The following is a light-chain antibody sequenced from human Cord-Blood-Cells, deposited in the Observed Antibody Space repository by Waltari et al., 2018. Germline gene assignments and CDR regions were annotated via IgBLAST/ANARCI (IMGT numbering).Light chain of an antibody. J-gene: IGKJ1*01. CDR1: QSISSD. V-gene: IGKV1-39*01. CDR3: QQSYSTPRT. CDR2: AAS. Sequence: DIQMTQSPSSLSASVGDRVTITCRASQSISSDLNWYHQKPGKAPKLLIYAASSLQSGVPSRFSGSGSGTDFTLTISSLQPEDFATYYCQQSYSTPRTFGQGTKLEIK.